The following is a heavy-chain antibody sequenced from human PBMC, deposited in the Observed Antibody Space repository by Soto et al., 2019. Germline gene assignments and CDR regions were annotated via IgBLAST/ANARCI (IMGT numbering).Heavy chain of an antibody. Sequence: QDQLVQSGVEVKKPGASVKVSCKASGYSFTNYGITWVRQAPGQGFEWMGWISAYNGNTNYAQKFQGRVTMTTDGSTSTAYLELRRLRSDDTAVYYCARDRGVAPPVAGNTHYYYYMDVWGKGTTVTVSS. CDR2: ISAYNGNT. V-gene: IGHV1-18*01. D-gene: IGHD6-19*01. CDR3: ARDRGVAPPVAGNTHYYYYMDV. CDR1: GYSFTNYG. J-gene: IGHJ6*03.